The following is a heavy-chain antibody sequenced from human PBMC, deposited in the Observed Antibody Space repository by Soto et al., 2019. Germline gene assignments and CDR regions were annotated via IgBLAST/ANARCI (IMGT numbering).Heavy chain of an antibody. V-gene: IGHV1-69*01. Sequence: QVQLAQSGAEVKKPGSSVKVSCKASGGTFSSYAISWVRQAPGQGLEWMGGIIPIFGTANYAQKFQGRVTITADESTSTAYMELSSLRSEDTAVYYCARDPRYYGSGSYEFDYWGQGTLVTVSS. J-gene: IGHJ4*02. CDR3: ARDPRYYGSGSYEFDY. CDR1: GGTFSSYA. D-gene: IGHD3-10*01. CDR2: IIPIFGTA.